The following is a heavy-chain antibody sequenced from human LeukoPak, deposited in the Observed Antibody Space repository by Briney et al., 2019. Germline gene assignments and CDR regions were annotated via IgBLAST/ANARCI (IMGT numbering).Heavy chain of an antibody. CDR2: ISGSGAGT. Sequence: GGSLRLSCAASGFTFNSYAMSWVRQAPGKGLEWVSAISGSGAGTYYADSVKGRFTISRDNSRNTLFLQMNSLRAEGTAIYYCAKRLSPSVTTGFESFWGQGTLVTVSS. CDR3: AKRLSPSVTTGFESF. CDR1: GFTFNSYA. D-gene: IGHD4-17*01. V-gene: IGHV3-23*01. J-gene: IGHJ4*02.